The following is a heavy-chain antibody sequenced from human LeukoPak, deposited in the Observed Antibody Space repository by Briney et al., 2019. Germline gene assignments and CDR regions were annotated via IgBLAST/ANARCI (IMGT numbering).Heavy chain of an antibody. D-gene: IGHD3-10*01. J-gene: IGHJ4*02. CDR2: ISGSGDST. V-gene: IGHV3-23*01. CDR3: ARDKSGYVDY. Sequence: GGSLRLSCAASGFTFSSYAMSWVRQAPGKGLEWVSAISGSGDSTYYADSVKGRFTISRDNSKNTLYLQMNSLRAEDTAVYYCARDKSGYVDYWGQGTLVTVSS. CDR1: GFTFSSYA.